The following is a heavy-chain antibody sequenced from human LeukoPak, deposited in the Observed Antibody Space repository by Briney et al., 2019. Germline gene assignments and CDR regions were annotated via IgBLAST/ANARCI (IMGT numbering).Heavy chain of an antibody. V-gene: IGHV4-59*12. Sequence: SETLSLTCTVSGDSIRSYYWSWIRQPPGKGLEWIGNIHYSGSTKYNPSLKSRVTISVDTSKNQFSLRVTSLTAADTAVYYCARLGALHDAFDVWGQGTLVTVSS. CDR2: IHYSGST. CDR1: GDSIRSYY. D-gene: IGHD3-16*01. J-gene: IGHJ3*01. CDR3: ARLGALHDAFDV.